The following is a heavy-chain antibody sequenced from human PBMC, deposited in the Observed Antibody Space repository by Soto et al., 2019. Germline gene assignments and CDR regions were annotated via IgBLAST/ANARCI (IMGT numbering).Heavy chain of an antibody. V-gene: IGHV4-59*01. J-gene: IGHJ4*02. CDR1: GGSIRSFY. Sequence: PSETLSLTCSVFGGSIRSFYWSWIRQPPGKGLEWIGYVSYTGSTDYNPSLKSRVTISVDTSTNQFSLKLTSVTAADTAVYYCARARGKDGYNFDYWGQGTLVTVSX. CDR3: ARARGKDGYNFDY. D-gene: IGHD5-12*01. CDR2: VSYTGST.